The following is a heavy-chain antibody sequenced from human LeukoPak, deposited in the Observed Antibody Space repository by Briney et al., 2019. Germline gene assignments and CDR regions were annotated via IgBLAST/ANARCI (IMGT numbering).Heavy chain of an antibody. V-gene: IGHV4-39*07. D-gene: IGHD1-1*01. J-gene: IGHJ6*03. CDR1: GGSISSSRDY. Sequence: SETLSLTCTVSGGSISSSRDYWAWIRQPPGKGLEWIANIYYSGSTYYSPSLKSRVTISVDTSKNQFSLKLSSVTAADTAVYYCARVSWFPGTSYYYMDVWGKGTTVTVSS. CDR2: IYYSGST. CDR3: ARVSWFPGTSYYYMDV.